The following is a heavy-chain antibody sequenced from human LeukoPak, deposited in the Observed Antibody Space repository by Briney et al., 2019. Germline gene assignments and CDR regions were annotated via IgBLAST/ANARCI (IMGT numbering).Heavy chain of an antibody. CDR3: VRDRNYYEALQRSY. Sequence: GGSLRLSCAASGFTFSTFAMSWVRQDPGRGLEWVSSITGAGDTTFYPESAKGRFTISRDNSKNTLYLQMNSLRVEDTALYFCVRDRNYYEALQRSYWGQGTLVTVSS. J-gene: IGHJ4*02. D-gene: IGHD3-3*01. CDR2: ITGAGDTT. CDR1: GFTFSTFA. V-gene: IGHV3-23*01.